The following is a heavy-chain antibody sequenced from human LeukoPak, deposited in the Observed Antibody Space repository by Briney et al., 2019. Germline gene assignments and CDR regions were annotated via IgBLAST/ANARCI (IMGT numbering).Heavy chain of an antibody. V-gene: IGHV3-64D*06. D-gene: IGHD6-13*01. CDR2: IIANWGST. CDR3: VKDIDKGENASWYFFHY. J-gene: IGHJ4*02. CDR1: GFSISDYA. Sequence: PGGSLRLSCSASGFSISDYAMPWGRHAPGKGLEYVSAIIANWGSTYYADSVKGRFTISRNTYKNTLYLRLRRLRADATAIYHCVKDIDKGENASWYFFHYWGKGTLVSVSS.